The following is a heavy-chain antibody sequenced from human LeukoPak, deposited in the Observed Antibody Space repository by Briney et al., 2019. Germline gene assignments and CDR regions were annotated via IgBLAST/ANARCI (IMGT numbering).Heavy chain of an antibody. D-gene: IGHD6-25*01. J-gene: IGHJ4*02. V-gene: IGHV3-48*04. Sequence: QSGGTLRLSCAASGFTFSTYNMNWVRQAPGKGLEWVSYITSSSGTIHYADSVKGRFTISRDNAKNSLYLQMNSLRAGDTAVYYCARYGSVWSFDSWGQGTLVTVSS. CDR3: ARYGSVWSFDS. CDR2: ITSSSGTI. CDR1: GFTFSTYN.